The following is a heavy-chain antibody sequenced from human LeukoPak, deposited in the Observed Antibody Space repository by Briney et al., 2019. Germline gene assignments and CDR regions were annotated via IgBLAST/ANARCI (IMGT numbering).Heavy chain of an antibody. J-gene: IGHJ4*02. CDR1: GFTFSSYA. CDR2: ISNSDGNT. Sequence: PGGSLRLSCAASGFTFSSYAMSWVRQAPGKGLKWVSTISNSDGNTYYAHSVKGRFTISRDNSKHTLYLQIYTLTAEDTAICYCGRHYLGKGDCSSTSCYYYFDYWGQGTLVTVPS. CDR3: GRHYLGKGDCSSTSCYYYFDY. V-gene: IGHV3-23*01. D-gene: IGHD2-2*01.